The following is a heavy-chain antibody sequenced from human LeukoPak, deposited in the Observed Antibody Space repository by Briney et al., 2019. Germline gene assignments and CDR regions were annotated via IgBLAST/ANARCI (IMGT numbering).Heavy chain of an antibody. D-gene: IGHD3-22*01. CDR1: GFTFSSYS. J-gene: IGHJ3*02. Sequence: GGSLRLSCAASGFTFSSYSMNWVRQAPGKGLEWVSSTSSSSSYIYYADSVKGRFTISRDNAKNSLYLQMNSLRAEDTAVYYCARDSEWRWLLHFDAFDIWGQGTMVTVSS. CDR3: ARDSEWRWLLHFDAFDI. V-gene: IGHV3-21*01. CDR2: TSSSSSYI.